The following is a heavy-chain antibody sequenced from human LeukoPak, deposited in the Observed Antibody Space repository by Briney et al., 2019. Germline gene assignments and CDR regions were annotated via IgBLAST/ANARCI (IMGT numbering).Heavy chain of an antibody. CDR1: GFTFSNAW. Sequence: PGGSLRLSCAASGFTFSNAWMSWVRQAPGKGLEWVGRIKSKTDGGTTDYAAPVKGRFTISRDDSKNTLYLQMNSLKTEDTAVYYCTTERGVVVAATLDTATQSDYWGQGTLVTISS. D-gene: IGHD2-15*01. CDR3: TTERGVVVAATLDTATQSDY. J-gene: IGHJ4*02. CDR2: IKSKTDGGTT. V-gene: IGHV3-15*01.